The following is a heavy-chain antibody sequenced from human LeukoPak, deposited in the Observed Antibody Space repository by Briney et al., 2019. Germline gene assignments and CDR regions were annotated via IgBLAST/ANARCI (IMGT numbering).Heavy chain of an antibody. Sequence: GGSLRLSCAASGFTFSDYGMSWVRQAPGEGLEWISSISSTGGTTYYADSVKGRFTISRDNSKNTLFLQVNSLRAEDTAIYYCAKNGDRGAYCSGGSCYPYYYYYMDVWGKGTTVTISS. CDR3: AKNGDRGAYCSGGSCYPYYYYYMDV. CDR1: GFTFSDYG. D-gene: IGHD2-15*01. V-gene: IGHV3-23*01. CDR2: ISSTGGTT. J-gene: IGHJ6*03.